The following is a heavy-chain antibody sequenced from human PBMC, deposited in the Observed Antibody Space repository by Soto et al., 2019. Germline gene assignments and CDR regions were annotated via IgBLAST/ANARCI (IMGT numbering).Heavy chain of an antibody. V-gene: IGHV1-69*01. CDR3: ASSAGLDHLLNYYGLNV. J-gene: IGHJ6*02. CDR1: GGTFTSTA. D-gene: IGHD6-13*01. CDR2: IIPVLVTP. Sequence: QVLLVQSSAEVKKPGSSVKVSCKASGGTFTSTAFSWVRQAPGQGLEWMGGIIPVLVTPTYAQKFQARLTVTADASTTTVHMELSSLRSDDTAVYYGASSAGLDHLLNYYGLNVWGQGTTVTVSS.